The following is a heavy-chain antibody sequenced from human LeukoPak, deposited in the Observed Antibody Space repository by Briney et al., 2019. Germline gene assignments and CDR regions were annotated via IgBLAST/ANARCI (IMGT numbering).Heavy chain of an antibody. D-gene: IGHD3-3*01. CDR2: ISYDGRNK. CDR1: GFTFSNYV. CDR3: ARDLPAVTIFGAFDY. J-gene: IGHJ4*02. V-gene: IGHV3-30*04. Sequence: GRSLRLSCAASGFTFSNYVLHWVSQDPGKGLEWVAVISYDGRNKYYADSVKGRVTVPKDNSQNTLFLQRNSLRAEDTAVYYCARDLPAVTIFGAFDYWGQGTLVTVSS.